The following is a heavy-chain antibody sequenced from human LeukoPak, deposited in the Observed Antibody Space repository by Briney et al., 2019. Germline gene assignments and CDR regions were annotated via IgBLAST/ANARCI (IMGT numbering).Heavy chain of an antibody. CDR2: ISWNSGSI. D-gene: IGHD3-10*01. V-gene: IGHV3-9*01. J-gene: IGHJ3*02. CDR1: GFTFDDYA. Sequence: GRSLRLSCAASGFTFDDYAMHWVRQAPGKGLEWVSGISWNSGSIGYADSVKGRFTISRDNAKNSLYMQMNSLRAEDTAVYYCARDFAGTTYYYGSGSSENDAFDIWGQGTMVTVSS. CDR3: ARDFAGTTYYYGSGSSENDAFDI.